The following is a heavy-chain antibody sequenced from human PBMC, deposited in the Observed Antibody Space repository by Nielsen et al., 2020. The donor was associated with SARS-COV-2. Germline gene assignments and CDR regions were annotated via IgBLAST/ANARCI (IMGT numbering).Heavy chain of an antibody. V-gene: IGHV3-69-1*01. CDR3: ARDSSGWYALTTYYYYGMDV. D-gene: IGHD6-19*01. J-gene: IGHJ6*02. CDR2: ISSSSTI. Sequence: VRQAPGKGLEWVSSISSSSTIYYADSVKGRFTISRDNAKNSLYLQMNSLRAEDTAVYYCARDSSGWYALTTYYYYGMDVWGQGTTVTVSS.